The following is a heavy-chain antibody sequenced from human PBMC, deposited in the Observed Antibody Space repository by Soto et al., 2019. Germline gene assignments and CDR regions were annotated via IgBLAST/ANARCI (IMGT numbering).Heavy chain of an antibody. D-gene: IGHD1-26*01. CDR3: ARDQVGATTSSTDY. J-gene: IGHJ4*02. CDR2: INPNRGGT. Sequence: GASVKVSCKASGYTFTGYYMHWVRQAPGQGLEWMGWINPNRGGTNYAQKFQGRVTMTRDTSISTAYMELSRLRSDDTAVYYCARDQVGATTSSTDYWGQGTLVTVSS. CDR1: GYTFTGYY. V-gene: IGHV1-2*02.